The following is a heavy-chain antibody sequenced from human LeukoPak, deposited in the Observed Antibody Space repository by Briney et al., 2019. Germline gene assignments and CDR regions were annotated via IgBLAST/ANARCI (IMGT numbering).Heavy chain of an antibody. CDR3: AKERASLVWGSYVDY. D-gene: IGHD3-16*01. Sequence: GGSLRLSCAASGFTFSSYGMSWVRQAPGKGLEWVSAISGSGGSTYYADSVKGRFTISRDNSKNTLYLQMNSLRAEDTAVYYCAKERASLVWGSYVDYWGQGTLVTVSS. J-gene: IGHJ4*02. V-gene: IGHV3-23*01. CDR2: ISGSGGST. CDR1: GFTFSSYG.